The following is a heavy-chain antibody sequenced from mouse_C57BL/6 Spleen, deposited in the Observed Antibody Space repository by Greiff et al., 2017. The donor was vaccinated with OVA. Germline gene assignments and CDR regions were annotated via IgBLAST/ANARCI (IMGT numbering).Heavy chain of an antibody. CDR1: GYTFTSYW. V-gene: IGHV1-53*01. CDR3: ARLGDYYGRGYFDV. D-gene: IGHD1-1*01. J-gene: IGHJ1*03. Sequence: QVQLKQSGTELVKPGASVKLSCKASGYTFTSYWMHWVKQRPGQGLEWIGNINPSNGGTNYNEKFKSKATLTVDKSSSTAYMQLSSLTSEDSAVYYCARLGDYYGRGYFDVWGTGTTVTVSS. CDR2: INPSNGGT.